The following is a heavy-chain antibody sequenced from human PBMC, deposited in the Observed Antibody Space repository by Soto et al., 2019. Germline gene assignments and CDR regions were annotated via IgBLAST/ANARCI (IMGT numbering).Heavy chain of an antibody. CDR1: GGSISLERFY. CDR3: AREFPFSHNHYYDF. Sequence: QGQLQESGPGLVKPSETLSLTCTVSGGSISLERFYWTWIRQPPGKVLEWIGSVSHTGANNYNPSLQSAVDLSVGTSRKQFFLKLRYVTAADSAVYFCAREFPFSHNHYYDFWVQGTIVSVSA. J-gene: IGHJ4*02. D-gene: IGHD1-1*01. CDR2: VSHTGAN. V-gene: IGHV4-61*01.